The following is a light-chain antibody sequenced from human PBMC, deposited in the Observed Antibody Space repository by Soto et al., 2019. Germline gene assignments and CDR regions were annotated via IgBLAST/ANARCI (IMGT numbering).Light chain of an antibody. CDR3: QQLNSFPIP. V-gene: IGKV1-9*01. Sequence: IQLTQSPSSLSASVGDRVTISCRASQGIANFLAWYQQKPGKAPKLLIYAASTLQSGVPSRVSGSGSGTEFTLTISSLQPEDFATYYCQQLNSFPIPFGPGTKVDIK. J-gene: IGKJ3*01. CDR1: QGIANF. CDR2: AAS.